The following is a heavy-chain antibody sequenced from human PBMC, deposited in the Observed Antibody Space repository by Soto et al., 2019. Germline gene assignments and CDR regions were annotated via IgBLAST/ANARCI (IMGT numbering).Heavy chain of an antibody. CDR3: LRDRAYSGYDN. CDR2: INTDGSST. CDR1: GFTFRNYW. V-gene: IGHV3-74*01. D-gene: IGHD5-12*01. J-gene: IGHJ4*02. Sequence: EVQLVEPGGGLVQPGGSLRLSCAASGFTFRNYWMHWVRQAPGKGLVWVSRINTDGSSTTYADSVKGRFTISRDNAKNTLYLQMNILRAEDTAVYYCLRDRAYSGYDNWGQGTLVTVSS.